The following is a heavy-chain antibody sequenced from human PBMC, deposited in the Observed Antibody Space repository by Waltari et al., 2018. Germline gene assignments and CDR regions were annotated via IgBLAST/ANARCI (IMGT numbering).Heavy chain of an antibody. CDR1: GGSISSHY. D-gene: IGHD5-12*01. CDR2: IYYSGST. Sequence: QVQLQESGPGLVKPSETLSLTCTVSGGSISSHYWSWIRQPPGKGLEWIGYIYYSGSTNYNPSLKSRVTISVDTSKNQFSLKLSSVTAADTAVYYWASRLTIDGYNLGYAFDIWGQGTMVTVSS. J-gene: IGHJ3*02. CDR3: ASRLTIDGYNLGYAFDI. V-gene: IGHV4-59*11.